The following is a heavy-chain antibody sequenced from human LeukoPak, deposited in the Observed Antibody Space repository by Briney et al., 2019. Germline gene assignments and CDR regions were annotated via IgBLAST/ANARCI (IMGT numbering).Heavy chain of an antibody. CDR2: ISPSGSTL. V-gene: IGHV3-48*03. CDR3: ALEPGNYEGLGFFDY. D-gene: IGHD4-11*01. J-gene: IGHJ4*02. Sequence: GGSLRLSCAASGFTFNIYEMNWVRQAPGKGLVGVSYISPSGSTLYYADSVKGRFTISRDNAKNSLYLQMNSLRAEDTAVYYCALEPGNYEGLGFFDYWGQGTLVTVSS. CDR1: GFTFNIYE.